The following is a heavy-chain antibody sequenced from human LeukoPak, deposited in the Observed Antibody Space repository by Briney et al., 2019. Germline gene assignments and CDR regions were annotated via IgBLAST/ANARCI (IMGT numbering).Heavy chain of an antibody. CDR1: GGSFSGYY. CDR2: IYYSGST. D-gene: IGHD3-22*01. CDR3: ARSYYDSHYYYYYMDV. J-gene: IGHJ6*03. Sequence: SETLSLTCAVYGGSFSGYYWSWIRQPPGKGLEWIGSIYYSGSTYYNPSLKSRVTISVDTSKNQFSLKLSSVTAADTAVYYCARSYYDSHYYYYYMDVWGKGTTVTISS. V-gene: IGHV4-34*01.